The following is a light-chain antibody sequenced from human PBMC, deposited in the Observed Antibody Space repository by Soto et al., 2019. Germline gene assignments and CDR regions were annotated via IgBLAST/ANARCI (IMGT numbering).Light chain of an antibody. CDR2: GVS. J-gene: IGKJ1*01. V-gene: IGKV3-15*01. Sequence: EAVLTQSPATLSVSPGERATLSCRASQSVATNLAWYQQRPGQAPRLLIYGVSKRAVGLPARFSGSGSGTEFTLTITSLQSEDFAVYYCQQYNNWPQTFGQGTKVEIK. CDR3: QQYNNWPQT. CDR1: QSVATN.